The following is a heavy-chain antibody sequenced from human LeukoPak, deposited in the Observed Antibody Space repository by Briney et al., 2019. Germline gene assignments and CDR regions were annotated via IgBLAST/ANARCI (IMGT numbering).Heavy chain of an antibody. J-gene: IGHJ4*02. V-gene: IGHV3-23*01. CDR2: ISGSGGNT. CDR1: GFTFSSSA. CDR3: AKTDSLYSAMVYFDY. D-gene: IGHD5-18*01. Sequence: GGSLRLSCAASGFTFSSSAMSWVRQAPGKGLEWVSVISGSGGNTYYADSVKGRFTISRDSPKNTLYLQMNSLRAEDTAVYYCAKTDSLYSAMVYFDYWGQGTLVTVSS.